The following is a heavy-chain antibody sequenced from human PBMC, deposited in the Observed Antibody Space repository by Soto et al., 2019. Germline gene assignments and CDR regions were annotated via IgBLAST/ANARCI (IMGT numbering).Heavy chain of an antibody. CDR3: ARLGYCSSTSCYNAFDI. J-gene: IGHJ3*02. D-gene: IGHD2-2*02. CDR2: IYYSGST. Sequence: SETLSLTCTVSGGSISSYYWSWIRQPPGKGLEWIGYIYYSGSTNYNPSLKSRVTISVDTSKNQFSLKLSSVTAADTAVYYCARLGYCSSTSCYNAFDIWGQGTMVTVSS. V-gene: IGHV4-59*08. CDR1: GGSISSYY.